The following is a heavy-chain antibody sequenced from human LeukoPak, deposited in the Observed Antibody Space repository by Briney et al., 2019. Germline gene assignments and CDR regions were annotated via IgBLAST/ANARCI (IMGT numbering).Heavy chain of an antibody. CDR2: INSKSRYI. CDR3: ARADSSSSRLDC. D-gene: IGHD6-6*01. Sequence: GGSLRHSCAASGFTFSSYSMNWVRQAPGKGLEWVSSINSKSRYIYYADSLKGRFTISRDNGKNSVYLQMNSLRAEDTAVYFCARADSSSSRLDCWGQGTLVTVSS. V-gene: IGHV3-21*01. CDR1: GFTFSSYS. J-gene: IGHJ4*02.